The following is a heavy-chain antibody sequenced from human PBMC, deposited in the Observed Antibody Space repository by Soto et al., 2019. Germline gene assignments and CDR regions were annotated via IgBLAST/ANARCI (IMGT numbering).Heavy chain of an antibody. CDR1: GFTLSGYA. V-gene: IGHV3-64*01. D-gene: IGHD6-6*01. J-gene: IGHJ6*03. CDR3: ARRARPDFYYMDV. CDR2: ISSNGVGT. Sequence: EVQLAESGGGLAQPGGSLRLSCAASGFTLSGYAMDWVRQAPGKALEYVSGISSNGVGTYYANSVQGRFTISRDNSKNPVYLQMGSLRPEDMAVYYCARRARPDFYYMDVWGKGTTVTVSS.